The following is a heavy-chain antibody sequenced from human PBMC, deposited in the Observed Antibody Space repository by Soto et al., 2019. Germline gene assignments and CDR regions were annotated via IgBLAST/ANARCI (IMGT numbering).Heavy chain of an antibody. CDR1: GFTVSNNY. CDR2: IYSDGST. V-gene: IGHV3-53*01. CDR3: ARGYGKYAFDI. J-gene: IGHJ3*02. D-gene: IGHD1-1*01. Sequence: GGSLRLSCAASGFTVSNNYMTWVRQAPGKGLEWVSVIYSDGSTYYADSVRGRFTISRDNSKNTLYLQMNSLRAEDTAVYSCARGYGKYAFDIWGHGTMVTVSS.